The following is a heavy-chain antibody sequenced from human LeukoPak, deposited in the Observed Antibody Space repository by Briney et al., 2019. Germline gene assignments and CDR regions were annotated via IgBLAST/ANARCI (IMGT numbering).Heavy chain of an antibody. CDR2: INPSGGST. Sequence: ASVKVSCKASGYTFTGYYMHWVRQAPGQGLEWMGIINPSGGSTSYAQKFQGRVTMTRDTSTSTVYMELSSLRSEDTAVYYCARGSDYGDYGGPDFDYWGQGTLVTVSS. J-gene: IGHJ4*02. D-gene: IGHD4-17*01. V-gene: IGHV1-46*01. CDR1: GYTFTGYY. CDR3: ARGSDYGDYGGPDFDY.